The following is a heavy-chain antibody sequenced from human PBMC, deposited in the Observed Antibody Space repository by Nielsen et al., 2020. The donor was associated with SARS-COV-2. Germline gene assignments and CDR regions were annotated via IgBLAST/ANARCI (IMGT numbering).Heavy chain of an antibody. CDR3: ARVGSSRLDGY. CDR1: AFTFSSHS. D-gene: IGHD6-13*01. CDR2: ISSSGTTI. Sequence: GESLKISCAASAFTFSSHSMNWARQPPGKGLEWVSYISSSGTTIYYADSVRGRFSISRDNAKNSLYLQMNSLRDEDTGVYYCARVGSSRLDGYWGQGTLVTVSS. J-gene: IGHJ4*02. V-gene: IGHV3-48*02.